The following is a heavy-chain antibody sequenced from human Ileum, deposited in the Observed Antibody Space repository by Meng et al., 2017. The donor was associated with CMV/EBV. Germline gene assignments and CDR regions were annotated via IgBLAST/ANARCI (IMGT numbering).Heavy chain of an antibody. Sequence: GSLRLSCTVSGGPIYSSTYYWGWIRQPPGKGLEWIGNIYYSGSTNYNPSLKSRITVSVDTPKSQFSLKLTSMTAADTAVYYCAREKTYGSSAFDIWGQGTMVTVSS. D-gene: IGHD1-14*01. CDR2: IYYSGST. J-gene: IGHJ3*02. V-gene: IGHV4-39*07. CDR3: AREKTYGSSAFDI. CDR1: GGPIYSSTYY.